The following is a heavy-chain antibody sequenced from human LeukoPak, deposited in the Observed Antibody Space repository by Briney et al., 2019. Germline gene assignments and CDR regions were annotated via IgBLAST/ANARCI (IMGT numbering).Heavy chain of an antibody. J-gene: IGHJ4*02. Sequence: PGGSLRLSCAASGFTFSSYGMHWVRQAPGKGLEWVAVISYDGSNKYYADSVKGRFTISRDNSQNTLYLQMNTLRAEDTAVYYCAKDNERGYSYGYPGYWGQGTLVTVSS. CDR1: GFTFSSYG. V-gene: IGHV3-30*18. CDR3: AKDNERGYSYGYPGY. CDR2: ISYDGSNK. D-gene: IGHD5-18*01.